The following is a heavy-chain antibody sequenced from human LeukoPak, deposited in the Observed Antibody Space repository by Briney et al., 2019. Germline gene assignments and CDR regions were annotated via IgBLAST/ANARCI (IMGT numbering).Heavy chain of an antibody. J-gene: IGHJ4*02. Sequence: GGSLRLSCTASGFTFGDYAMSWVRQAPGKGLEGVGFIRSKAYGGTTEYAASVKGRFTISRDDSKSIAYLQMNSLKTEDTAVYYCTRAGLDSSGYDYFDYWGQGTLVTVSS. CDR3: TRAGLDSSGYDYFDY. D-gene: IGHD3-22*01. CDR2: IRSKAYGGTT. V-gene: IGHV3-49*04. CDR1: GFTFGDYA.